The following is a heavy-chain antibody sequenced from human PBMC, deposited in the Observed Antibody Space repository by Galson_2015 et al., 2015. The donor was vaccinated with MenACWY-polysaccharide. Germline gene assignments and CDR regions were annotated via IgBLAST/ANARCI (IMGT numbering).Heavy chain of an antibody. J-gene: IGHJ5*02. V-gene: IGHV3-30*02. D-gene: IGHD6-13*01. CDR2: IRNGGSNK. Sequence: SLRLSCAASGVTFSSYGMHWVRQAPGKGLEWVAFIRNGGSNKYYADSVKGRFTISRDNSKNTLYLQMNSLRAEDTAVYYCAKDYAGHSISGYDAWGQGTLVTVSS. CDR3: AKDYAGHSISGYDA. CDR1: GVTFSSYG.